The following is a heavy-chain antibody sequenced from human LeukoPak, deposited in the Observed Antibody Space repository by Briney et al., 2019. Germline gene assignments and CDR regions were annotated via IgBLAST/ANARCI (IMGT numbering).Heavy chain of an antibody. Sequence: PGGSLRLSCSAFGFTFSDYDMNWVRQAPGKGLEWVSSISGRTSHIYYGESLKGRFTISRDNAKNSLYLQMNSLGAEDTAVYYCGRAFPPLRTSSAGDLWGQGTLVTVSS. CDR2: ISGRTSHI. J-gene: IGHJ4*02. V-gene: IGHV3-21*01. CDR3: GRAFPPLRTSSAGDL. CDR1: GFTFSDYD. D-gene: IGHD3-16*01.